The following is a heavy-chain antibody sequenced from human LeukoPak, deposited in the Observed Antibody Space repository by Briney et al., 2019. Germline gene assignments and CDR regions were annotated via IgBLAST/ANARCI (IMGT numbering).Heavy chain of an antibody. Sequence: GGSLRLSCAASGFTFSTYWMSWVRQAPGKGPEWVANIKQDGSEKYYADSVRGRFTLSRDNAKNSLYMQMNSLRAEDTAVYYCARYSSSSTYFDCWGQGTLVTVSS. CDR1: GFTFSTYW. V-gene: IGHV3-7*05. J-gene: IGHJ4*02. CDR3: ARYSSSSTYFDC. D-gene: IGHD6-6*01. CDR2: IKQDGSEK.